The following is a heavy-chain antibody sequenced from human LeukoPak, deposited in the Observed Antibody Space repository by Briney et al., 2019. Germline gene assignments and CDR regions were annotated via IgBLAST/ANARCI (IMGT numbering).Heavy chain of an antibody. V-gene: IGHV3-30*02. J-gene: IGHJ6*03. CDR3: AKLWASIQKYYYYYYMDV. D-gene: IGHD3-10*01. Sequence: GGSLRLSCAASGFTFSSYGMHWVRQAPGKGLEWVAFIRYDGSNKYYADSVKGRFTISRDNSKNTLYLQMNSLRAEDTAVYYCAKLWASIQKYYYYYYMDVWGKGTTVTVSS. CDR2: IRYDGSNK. CDR1: GFTFSSYG.